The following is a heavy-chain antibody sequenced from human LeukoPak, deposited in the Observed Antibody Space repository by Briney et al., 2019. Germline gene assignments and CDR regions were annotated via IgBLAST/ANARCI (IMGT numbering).Heavy chain of an antibody. V-gene: IGHV4-34*01. CDR2: INHSGST. Sequence: SETLSLTCAVYGGSFSGYYWSWIRQPPGKGLEWIGEINHSGSTNYNPSLKSRVTISVDTSKNQFSLKLSSVTAADTAVYYCARGRGYGSGKPFDYWGQGTLVTVSS. CDR1: GGSFSGYY. J-gene: IGHJ4*02. CDR3: ARGRGYGSGKPFDY. D-gene: IGHD3-10*01.